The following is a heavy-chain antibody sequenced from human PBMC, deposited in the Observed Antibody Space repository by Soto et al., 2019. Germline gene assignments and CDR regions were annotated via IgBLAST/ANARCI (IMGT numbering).Heavy chain of an antibody. D-gene: IGHD3-22*01. V-gene: IGHV3-33*01. CDR2: IWYDGSNK. Sequence: GPLRLSCAASVFTFRSYGRHWVRQGPGKGLEWVAVIWYDGSNKYYADSVKGRFTISRDNSKNTLYLQMNSLRAEDTAVYYCARARGAYYDSSGYSSSWGQGTLVTVS. CDR3: ARARGAYYDSSGYSSS. J-gene: IGHJ5*02. CDR1: VFTFRSYG.